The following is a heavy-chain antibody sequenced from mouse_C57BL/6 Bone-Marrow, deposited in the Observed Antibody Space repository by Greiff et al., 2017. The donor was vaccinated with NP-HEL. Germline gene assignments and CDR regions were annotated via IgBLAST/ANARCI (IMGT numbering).Heavy chain of an antibody. J-gene: IGHJ1*03. D-gene: IGHD1-1*01. CDR2: ISNGGGST. CDR1: GFTFSDYY. Sequence: EVMLVESGGGLVQPGGSLKLSCAASGFTFSDYYMYWVRQTPEKRLEWVAYISNGGGSTYYPDTVKGRFTISRDNAKNTLYLQMSRLKSEDTAMYYSARQITTVVEDWYFDVWGTGTTVTVSS. CDR3: ARQITTVVEDWYFDV. V-gene: IGHV5-12*01.